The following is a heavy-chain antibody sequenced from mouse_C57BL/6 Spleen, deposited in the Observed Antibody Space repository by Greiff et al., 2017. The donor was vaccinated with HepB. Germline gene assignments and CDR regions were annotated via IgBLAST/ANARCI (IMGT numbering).Heavy chain of an antibody. CDR3: ARRGYYSNYVYFDV. D-gene: IGHD2-5*01. J-gene: IGHJ1*03. CDR1: GYSFTGYF. V-gene: IGHV1-20*01. Sequence: VQLQQSGPELVKPGDSVKISCKASGYSFTGYFMNWVMQSHGKSLEWIGRINPYNGDTFYNQKFKGKATLTVDKSSSTAHMELRSLTSEDSAVYYCARRGYYSNYVYFDVWGIGTTVTVSS. CDR2: INPYNGDT.